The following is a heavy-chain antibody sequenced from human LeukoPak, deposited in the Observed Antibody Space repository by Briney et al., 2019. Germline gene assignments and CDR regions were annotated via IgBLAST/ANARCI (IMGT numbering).Heavy chain of an antibody. D-gene: IGHD2-2*02. Sequence: GGSLRLSCAASGFTFDDYGMSWVRQAPGKGLEWVSGINWNGGSTGYADSVKGRFTISRDNAKNSLYLQMNSLRAEDTALYYCAGDADYCSSTSCYSGPFDYWGQGTLVTVSS. V-gene: IGHV3-20*04. CDR3: AGDADYCSSTSCYSGPFDY. CDR2: INWNGGST. CDR1: GFTFDDYG. J-gene: IGHJ4*02.